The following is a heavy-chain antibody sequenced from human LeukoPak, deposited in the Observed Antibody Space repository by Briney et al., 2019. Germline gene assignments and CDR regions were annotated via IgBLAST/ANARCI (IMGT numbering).Heavy chain of an antibody. D-gene: IGHD3-9*01. CDR3: ARGSVLGLRYFDWAHGYNWFDP. CDR2: INPNSGGT. CDR1: GYNFAAHY. V-gene: IGHV1-2*04. J-gene: IGHJ5*02. Sequence: ASVKVSCKASGYNFAAHYIHWVRQAPGQGLEWMGWINPNSGGTNYAQKFQGWVTMTRDTSISTAYMELSRLRSDDTAVYYCARGSVLGLRYFDWAHGYNWFDPWGQGTLVTVSS.